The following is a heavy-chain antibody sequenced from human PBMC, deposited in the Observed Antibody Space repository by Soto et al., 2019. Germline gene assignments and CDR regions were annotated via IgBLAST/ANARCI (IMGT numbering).Heavy chain of an antibody. CDR2: INAGNGNT. V-gene: IGHV1-3*01. D-gene: IGHD5-12*01. CDR3: ARAPGGYSGYGDV. CDR1: GYTFTSYA. Sequence: QVQLVQSGAEVKKPGASVKVSCKASGYTFTSYAMHWVRQAPGQRLEWMGWINAGNGNTKYSQKFQGRVTITRDTSASKAYKELSSLGSEGPAVYYCARAPGGYSGYGDVWGQGTLVTVSS. J-gene: IGHJ4*02.